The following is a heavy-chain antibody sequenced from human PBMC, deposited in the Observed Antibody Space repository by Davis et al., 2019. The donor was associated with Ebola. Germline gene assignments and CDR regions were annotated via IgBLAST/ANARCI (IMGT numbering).Heavy chain of an antibody. CDR2: ISGSGGST. CDR1: GFTFSSYW. D-gene: IGHD3-10*01. CDR3: AAEGRSSRPGY. V-gene: IGHV3-23*01. Sequence: GESLKISCAASGFTFSSYWMSWVRQAPGKGLEWVSAISGSGGSTYYADSVKGRFTISRDNSKNTLYLQMNSLRAEDTAVYYCAAEGRSSRPGYWGQGTLVTVSS. J-gene: IGHJ4*02.